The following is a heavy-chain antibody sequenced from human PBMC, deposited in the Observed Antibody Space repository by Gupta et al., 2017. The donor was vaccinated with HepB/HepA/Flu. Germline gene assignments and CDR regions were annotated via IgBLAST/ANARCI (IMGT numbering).Heavy chain of an antibody. D-gene: IGHD2-2*01. V-gene: IGHV3-7*01. J-gene: IGHJ5*02. CDR1: GFTFSSYW. CDR3: VTGGYCSSFNCRAASS. Sequence: EVQVVQSGGGLVQPGGSLRLSCAASGFTFSSYWMNWVRQAPGKGLEWVANIKQDGSEKYYVDSVKGRFTVSRDNAKNSVYLEMNSLRDEDTTVYFCVTGGYCSSFNCRAASSWGQGTLVAVSS. CDR2: IKQDGSEK.